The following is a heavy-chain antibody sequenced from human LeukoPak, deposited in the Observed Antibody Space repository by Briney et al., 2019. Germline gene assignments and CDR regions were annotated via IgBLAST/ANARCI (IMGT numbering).Heavy chain of an antibody. V-gene: IGHV1-8*01. CDR3: ARSKIRSIAASPLPEYFQH. Sequence: ASVKVSCKASGYTFTSYDINWVRQATGQGLEWMGWMNPNSGNTGYAQKFRGRVTMTRNTSISTAYMELSSLRSEDTAVYYCARSKIRSIAASPLPEYFQHWGQGTLVTVSS. D-gene: IGHD6-6*01. CDR1: GYTFTSYD. J-gene: IGHJ1*01. CDR2: MNPNSGNT.